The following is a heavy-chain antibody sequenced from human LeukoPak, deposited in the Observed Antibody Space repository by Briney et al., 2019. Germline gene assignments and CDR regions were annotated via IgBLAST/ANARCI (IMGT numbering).Heavy chain of an antibody. CDR2: ISGSGHST. Sequence: GGSLRLSCVASGFCFSGYVMTWVRQAPGKGLQWVADISGSGHSTFYADSVKGRFSISRDNSNNTLYLQMNSLRAEDSAIYYCAKNHGRGRYDGFDMWAEGTLVIVSS. CDR1: GFCFSGYV. CDR3: AKNHGRGRYDGFDM. V-gene: IGHV3-23*01. J-gene: IGHJ3*02.